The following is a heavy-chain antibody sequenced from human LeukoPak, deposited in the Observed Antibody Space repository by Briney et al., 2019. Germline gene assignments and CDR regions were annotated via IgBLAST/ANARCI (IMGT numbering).Heavy chain of an antibody. Sequence: SETLSLTCTVSGGSISNYYWGWIRQPPGKGLEWIGYIYYSGSTNYNPSLKSRVTISVDTSKNQFSLKLSSVTAADTAVYYCARSNGWQLRLFDPWGQGTLVTVSS. CDR3: ARSNGWQLRLFDP. J-gene: IGHJ5*02. D-gene: IGHD2-15*01. V-gene: IGHV4-59*01. CDR2: IYYSGST. CDR1: GGSISNYY.